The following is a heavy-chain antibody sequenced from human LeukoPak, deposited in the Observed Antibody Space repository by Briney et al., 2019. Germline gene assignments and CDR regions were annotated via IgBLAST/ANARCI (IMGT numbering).Heavy chain of an antibody. D-gene: IGHD1-26*01. CDR1: GGFFSGYY. CDR3: ASGLSGSYYRDAFDI. V-gene: IGHV4-34*01. CDR2: INHSGST. J-gene: IGHJ3*02. Sequence: SETLSLTCAVYGGFFSGYYWSWIRQPPGKGLEWIGEINHSGSTNYNPSLKSRVPISVDTSKNQFSLKLSSVTAADTAVYYCASGLSGSYYRDAFDIWGQGTMVTVSS.